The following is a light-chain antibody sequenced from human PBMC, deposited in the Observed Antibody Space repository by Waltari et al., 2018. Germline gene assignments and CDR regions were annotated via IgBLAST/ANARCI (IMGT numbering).Light chain of an antibody. Sequence: QSALTQPPSASGSPGQSVTISCTGTSSDVVGYNYVSWYQHHPGKAPKLMISEVNKRPSGVPDRFSGSKSGNTASLTVSGLQADDEADYYCTSYAGSHNWVFGGGTKLTVL. CDR2: EVN. CDR3: TSYAGSHNWV. J-gene: IGLJ2*01. V-gene: IGLV2-8*01. CDR1: SSDVVGYNY.